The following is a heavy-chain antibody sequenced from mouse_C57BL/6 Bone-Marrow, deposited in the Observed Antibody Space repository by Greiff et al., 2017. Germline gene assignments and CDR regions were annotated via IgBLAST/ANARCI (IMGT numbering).Heavy chain of an antibody. CDR2: IHPNSGST. CDR3: ARSLYGSSPLFAY. Sequence: QVQLQQPGAELVKPGASVKLSCKASGYTFTSYWMHWVKQRPGQGLEWIGMIHPNSGSTNYNEKFKSKATLTVDKSSSTAYMQLSSLTSEDSAVYYCARSLYGSSPLFAYWGQGALVTGSA. J-gene: IGHJ3*01. D-gene: IGHD1-1*01. CDR1: GYTFTSYW. V-gene: IGHV1-64*01.